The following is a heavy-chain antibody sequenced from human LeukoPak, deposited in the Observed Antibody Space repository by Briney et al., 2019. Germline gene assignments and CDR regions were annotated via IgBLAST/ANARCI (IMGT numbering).Heavy chain of an antibody. CDR1: GFTFSSYG. D-gene: IGHD3-10*01. Sequence: GRSLRLSCAASGFTFSSYGMHWVRQAPGKGLEWVAIISYDGSNKYYADSVKGRFTIPRDNSKNTLYLQMNSLRAEDTAVYYCAKDPRTYYYGSGTYYLDYWGQGTLVTVSS. V-gene: IGHV3-30*18. CDR2: ISYDGSNK. CDR3: AKDPRTYYYGSGTYYLDY. J-gene: IGHJ4*02.